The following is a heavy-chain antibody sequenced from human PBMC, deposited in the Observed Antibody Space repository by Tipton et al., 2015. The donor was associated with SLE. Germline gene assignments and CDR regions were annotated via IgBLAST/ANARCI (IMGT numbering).Heavy chain of an antibody. D-gene: IGHD3-3*01. CDR2: ISGSGGST. J-gene: IGHJ6*02. CDR1: GFTFSSYA. V-gene: IGHV3-23*01. Sequence: SLRLSCAASGFTFSSYAMSWVRQAPGKGLEWVSAISGSGGSTYYADSVKGRFTISRDNSKNTLYLQMNSLRAEDTAVYYCAKSLVNDFWSGYPMDVWGQGTTVTVSS. CDR3: AKSLVNDFWSGYPMDV.